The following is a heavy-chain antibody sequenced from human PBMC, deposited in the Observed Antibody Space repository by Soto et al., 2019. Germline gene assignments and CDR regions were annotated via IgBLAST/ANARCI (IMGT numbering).Heavy chain of an antibody. CDR2: ISYDGSNK. CDR3: ARGWGGYYYDSSGYHLGAFDI. D-gene: IGHD3-22*01. V-gene: IGHV3-30-3*01. J-gene: IGHJ3*02. Sequence: EGSLKLSCADSGFTFSSYAMHWVRQAPGKGLEWVAVISYDGSNKYYADSVKGRFTISRDNSKNTLYLQMNSLRAEDTAVYYCARGWGGYYYDSSGYHLGAFDIWGQGTMVTVSS. CDR1: GFTFSSYA.